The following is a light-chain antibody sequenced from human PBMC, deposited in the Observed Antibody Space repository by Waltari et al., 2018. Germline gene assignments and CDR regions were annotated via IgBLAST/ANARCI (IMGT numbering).Light chain of an antibody. CDR2: GAS. V-gene: IGKV1-39*01. CDR3: QHTLA. J-gene: IGKJ3*01. Sequence: DIQMTQSTSSLSASVGDRVTITCRTSQTISNNLNWYQQKPGEATKHLIYGASNLQSGVSSRFSGSGSETDFTLTISSLQPEYFATYYCQHTLAFGPGTKVDIK. CDR1: QTISNN.